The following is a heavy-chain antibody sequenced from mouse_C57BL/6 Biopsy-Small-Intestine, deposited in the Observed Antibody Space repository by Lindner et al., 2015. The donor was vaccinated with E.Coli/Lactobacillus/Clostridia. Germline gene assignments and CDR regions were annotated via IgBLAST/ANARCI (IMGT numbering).Heavy chain of an antibody. D-gene: IGHD2-1*01. J-gene: IGHJ4*01. Sequence: VQLQESGGGLVQPKGSLKLSCAASGFSFNTYAMNWVRQAPGKGLEWVARIRSKSNNYATYYADSVKDRFTISRDDSESMLYLQMNNLKTGDTAMYYCVRDYGNYYAMDYWGQGTSVTVSS. CDR3: VRDYGNYYAMDY. CDR1: GFSFNTYA. V-gene: IGHV10-1*01. CDR2: IRSKSNNYAT.